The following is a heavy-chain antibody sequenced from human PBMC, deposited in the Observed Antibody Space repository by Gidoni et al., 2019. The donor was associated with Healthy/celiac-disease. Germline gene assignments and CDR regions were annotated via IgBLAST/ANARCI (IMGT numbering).Heavy chain of an antibody. CDR2: IYYSGST. CDR1: GGSISSSSYY. J-gene: IGHJ3*02. CDR3: ARPSSSRQQWLVEGWGVYDAFDI. V-gene: IGHV4-39*01. D-gene: IGHD6-19*01. Sequence: QLQLQESGPGLVKPSETLSLTCTVSGGSISSSSYYWGWIRQPPGKGLEWIGSIYYSGSTYYNPSLKSRVTISVDTSKNQFSLKLSSVTAADTAVYYCARPSSSRQQWLVEGWGVYDAFDIWGQGTMVTVSS.